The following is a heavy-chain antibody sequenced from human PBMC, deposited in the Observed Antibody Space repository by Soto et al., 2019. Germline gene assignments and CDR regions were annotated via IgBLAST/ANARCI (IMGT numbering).Heavy chain of an antibody. CDR1: GFTFSSYG. CDR2: IWYDGNNK. Sequence: GGSLRLSCAASGFTFSSYGMHWVRQAPGKGLEWVAVIWYDGNNKYYADSVKGRFTISRDNSKNTLYLQMNSLRAEDTAVYYCARERDSSGWYYFDYWGQGTLVTVSS. V-gene: IGHV3-33*01. J-gene: IGHJ4*02. CDR3: ARERDSSGWYYFDY. D-gene: IGHD6-19*01.